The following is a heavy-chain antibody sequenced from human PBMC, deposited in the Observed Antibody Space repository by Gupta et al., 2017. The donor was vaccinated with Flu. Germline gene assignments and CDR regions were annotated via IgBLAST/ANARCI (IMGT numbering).Heavy chain of an antibody. V-gene: IGHV3-7*01. CDR1: G. Sequence: GMTWVRLAPGKGLGGVATMKQDGTGIYYVDSVKGRFTISIENAKNSVYLQMNSLRAEDTAVYYCAGDGEFDYWGQGTLVTVSS. CDR3: AGDGEFDY. D-gene: IGHD3-10*01. CDR2: MKQDGTGI. J-gene: IGHJ4*02.